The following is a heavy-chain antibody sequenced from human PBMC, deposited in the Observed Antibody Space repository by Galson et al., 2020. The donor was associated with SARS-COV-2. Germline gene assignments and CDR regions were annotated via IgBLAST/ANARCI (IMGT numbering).Heavy chain of an antibody. J-gene: IGHJ6*02. CDR1: GGSISSSY. D-gene: IGHD5-12*01. CDR3: AAFQWWGNIVATLGYYYGIEV. CDR2: IYYSGST. Sequence: ASETLSPTCTVSGGSISSSYCSWTRPPPGKGLEWIGYIYYSGSTNYNPSLKSRVTISVDTSKNRFSLKLSSVTAADTAVYCCAAFQWWGNIVATLGYYYGIEVWGLAATVAFSS. V-gene: IGHV4-59*01.